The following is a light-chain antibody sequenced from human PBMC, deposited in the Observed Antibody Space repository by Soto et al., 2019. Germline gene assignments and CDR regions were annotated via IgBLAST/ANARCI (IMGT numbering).Light chain of an antibody. V-gene: IGLV8-61*01. CDR2: TTS. Sequence: QAVVTQEPSFSVSPGGTVTLTCGLSSGSVSTRHDPSWYQQTPGQAPRTLIHTTSARSSGVPDRFSGSILGNKAALTITGAQADDASDYYCVLYMGSGISVFGGGTKLTVL. CDR1: SGSVSTRHD. J-gene: IGLJ3*02. CDR3: VLYMGSGISV.